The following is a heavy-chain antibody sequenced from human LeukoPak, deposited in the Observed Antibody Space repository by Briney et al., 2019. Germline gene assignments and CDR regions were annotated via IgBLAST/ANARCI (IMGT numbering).Heavy chain of an antibody. V-gene: IGHV3-20*04. J-gene: IGHJ4*02. D-gene: IGHD2-15*01. CDR1: GFTFSSYS. CDR3: GENHVGRDHCNFDF. CDR2: ITGYGGSV. Sequence: GRSLRLSCAAFGFTFSSYSMNWVRHAPGKGLEWVSGITGYGGSVGYADSVKGRFTISRDNAENSLYLQMNSLRDGDTALYYCGENHVGRDHCNFDFWGQGTRVTVSS.